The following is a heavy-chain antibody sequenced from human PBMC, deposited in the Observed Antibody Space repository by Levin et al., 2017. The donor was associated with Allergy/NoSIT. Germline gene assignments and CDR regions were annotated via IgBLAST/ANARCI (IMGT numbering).Heavy chain of an antibody. J-gene: IGHJ4*02. CDR2: ISSSGSTI. D-gene: IGHD6-6*01. V-gene: IGHV3-48*03. Sequence: GESLKISCAVSGFTFSSYEMNWVRQAPGKGLEWVSYISSSGSTIYYADSVKGRFTISRDDAKNSLYLQMNSLRAEDTAVYYCARGPDLISSSWGYWGQGTLVTVSS. CDR1: GFTFSSYE. CDR3: ARGPDLISSSWGY.